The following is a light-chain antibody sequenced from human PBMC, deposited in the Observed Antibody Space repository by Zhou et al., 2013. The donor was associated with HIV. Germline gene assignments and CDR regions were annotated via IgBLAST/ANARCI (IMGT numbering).Light chain of an antibody. Sequence: DIVMTQSPLSLAVTPGEPASISCRSSRSLLHSNGYKYLDWYLQKPGQSPQLLIYLGSNRASGVPERFSGSGSGTLFTLKISRVESEDVGVYYCMQAVQTPLTFGGGTKVQIK. V-gene: IGKV2-28*01. CDR1: RSLLHSNGYKY. J-gene: IGKJ4*01. CDR2: LGS. CDR3: MQAVQTPLT.